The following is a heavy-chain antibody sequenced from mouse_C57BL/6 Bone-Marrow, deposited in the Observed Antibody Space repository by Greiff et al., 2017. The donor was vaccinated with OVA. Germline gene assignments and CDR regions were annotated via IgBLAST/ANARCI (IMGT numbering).Heavy chain of an antibody. CDR2: IDPSDSYT. CDR3: AKGVYDGYLMDY. V-gene: IGHV1-69*01. D-gene: IGHD2-3*01. J-gene: IGHJ4*01. CDR1: GYTFTSYW. Sequence: QVQLQQPGAELVMPGASVKLSCKASGYTFTSYWMHWVKQRPGQGLEWIGEIDPSDSYTNSNQKFKGKSTLTVDKSSSTAYMQLSSLTSEDSAVYDCAKGVYDGYLMDYWGQGTSVTVSS.